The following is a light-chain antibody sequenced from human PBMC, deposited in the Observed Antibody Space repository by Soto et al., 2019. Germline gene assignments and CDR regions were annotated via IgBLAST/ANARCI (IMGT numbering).Light chain of an antibody. J-gene: IGKJ1*01. CDR3: QQYETYLKT. Sequence: DIQMTQSPSALSAFVGDRVTITCRASQSINKRLAWYQQKPGKAPKILIYDASSLESGVPSRFSGSGSGTEFTLTISRVQPEDFATYYCQQYETYLKTFGQGTKVDIK. CDR1: QSINKR. V-gene: IGKV1-5*01. CDR2: DAS.